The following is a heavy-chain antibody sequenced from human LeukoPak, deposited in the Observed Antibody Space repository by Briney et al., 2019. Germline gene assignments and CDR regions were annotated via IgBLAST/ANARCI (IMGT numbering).Heavy chain of an antibody. CDR1: RYSFTSYY. V-gene: IGHV1-46*01. Sequence: ASVKVSRKASRYSFTSYYIHWVRQAPGQGLEWMGIIYPGGGSTSYAQKFQGRVTMTRDMSTSTVYMELSSLRSEDTAVYYCARDNDFDYWGQGTLVTVSS. D-gene: IGHD2-8*01. J-gene: IGHJ4*02. CDR2: IYPGGGST. CDR3: ARDNDFDY.